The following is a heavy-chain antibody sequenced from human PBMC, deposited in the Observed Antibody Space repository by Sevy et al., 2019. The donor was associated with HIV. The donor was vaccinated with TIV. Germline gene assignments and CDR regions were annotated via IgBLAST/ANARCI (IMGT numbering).Heavy chain of an antibody. CDR2: ISSSSTTL. D-gene: IGHD3-16*02. Sequence: GGSLRLSCAASGFTFSNYSMNWIRQAPGKGLEWVSYISSSSTTLYYADSVKGRFTISRDNAKNSLYLQMNSLSDDDTAVYYCARSGGLRYWGQRTLVTVSS. CDR1: GFTFSNYS. J-gene: IGHJ4*02. CDR3: ARSGGLRY. V-gene: IGHV3-48*02.